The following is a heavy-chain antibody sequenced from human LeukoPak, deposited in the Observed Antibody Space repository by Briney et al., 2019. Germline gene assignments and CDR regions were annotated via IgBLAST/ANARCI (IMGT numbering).Heavy chain of an antibody. J-gene: IGHJ4*02. CDR1: GFTFSSYS. CDR2: ISSSSSTI. CDR3: ASNQHYYDSSGYYGY. Sequence: GGSLRLSCAASGFTFSSYSMNWVRQAPGKGLEWVSYISSSSSTIYYADSVKGRFTISRDNAKNSLYLQMNSLRAEDTAVYYCASNQHYYDSSGYYGYWGQGTLVTVSS. D-gene: IGHD3-22*01. V-gene: IGHV3-48*01.